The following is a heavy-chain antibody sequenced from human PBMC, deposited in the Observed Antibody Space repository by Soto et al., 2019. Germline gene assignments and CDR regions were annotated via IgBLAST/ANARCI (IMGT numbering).Heavy chain of an antibody. CDR2: ISAYNGNT. J-gene: IGHJ4*01. D-gene: IGHD6-19*01. CDR3: ARILRRGITPGWSKGGFDY. V-gene: IGHV1-18*04. CDR1: GYTFTSYG. Sequence: GASVKVSCKASGYTFTSYGISWVRQAPGQGLEWMGWISAYNGNTNYAQKLQGRVTMTTDTSTSTAYMELRSLRSDDTAVYYCARILRRGITPGWSKGGFDYWGQEPWSPSPQ.